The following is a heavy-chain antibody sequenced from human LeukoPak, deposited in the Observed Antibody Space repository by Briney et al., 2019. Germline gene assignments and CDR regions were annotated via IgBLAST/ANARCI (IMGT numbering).Heavy chain of an antibody. CDR2: IYTSGST. V-gene: IGHV4-4*07. CDR3: ARSPISMIVGHYYYYMDV. J-gene: IGHJ6*03. Sequence: PSETLSLTCTVSGGSIGSYYWSWIRQPAGKGLEWIGRIYTSGSTNYNSSLKSRVTISVDTSKNQFSLNLSSVTGADTAVYYCARSPISMIVGHYYYYMDVWGKGTTVTVSS. CDR1: GGSIGSYY. D-gene: IGHD3-22*01.